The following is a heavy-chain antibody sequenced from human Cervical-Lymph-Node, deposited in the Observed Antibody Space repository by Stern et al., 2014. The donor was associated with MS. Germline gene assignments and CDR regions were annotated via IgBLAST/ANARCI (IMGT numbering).Heavy chain of an antibody. CDR3: VRDQGGIAAS. D-gene: IGHD6-13*01. J-gene: IGHJ4*02. CDR1: GGTFSSIE. CDR2: ISPLFGTT. Sequence: QVQLVQSGAEVKQPGSSMKVSCKASGGTFSSIEISRVRQAPGQGLEWLGGISPLFGTTNYAQQVQGRVTIVADESTNTVNMELSRLRSEDTAVYYCVRDQGGIAASWGQGTLVTVSS. V-gene: IGHV1-69*01.